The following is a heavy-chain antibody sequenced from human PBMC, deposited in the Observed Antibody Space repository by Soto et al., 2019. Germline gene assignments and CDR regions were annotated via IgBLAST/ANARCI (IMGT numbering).Heavy chain of an antibody. Sequence: GGSLRLSCAASGFTFSNAWISWVRQAPGKGLEWVGRIKSKTDGGNTHYADSVKGRFTISRDNSKNTQYLQMSSLRADDTAVYYCVKGEYYYDSSGYYPFDYWGQGTLVTVSS. V-gene: IGHV3-15*05. CDR2: IKSKTDGGNT. J-gene: IGHJ4*02. CDR3: VKGEYYYDSSGYYPFDY. CDR1: GFTFSNAW. D-gene: IGHD3-22*01.